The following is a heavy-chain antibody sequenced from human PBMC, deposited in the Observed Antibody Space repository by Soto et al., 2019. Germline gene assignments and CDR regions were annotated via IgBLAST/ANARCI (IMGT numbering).Heavy chain of an antibody. Sequence: SETLSLTCTVSGGSISSYYWSWIRQPPGKGLEWIGYIYYSGSTNYNPSLKSRVTISVDTSKNQFSLKLSSVTAADTAVYYCASHDYGDYGGIIRWGQGTLVTVSS. CDR2: IYYSGST. CDR1: GGSISSYY. J-gene: IGHJ4*02. CDR3: ASHDYGDYGGIIR. D-gene: IGHD4-17*01. V-gene: IGHV4-59*01.